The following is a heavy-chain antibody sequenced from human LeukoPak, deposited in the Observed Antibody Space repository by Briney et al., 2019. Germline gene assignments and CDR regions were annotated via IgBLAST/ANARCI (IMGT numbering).Heavy chain of an antibody. V-gene: IGHV1-69*13. CDR1: GYTFTGYY. CDR2: IIPIFGTA. J-gene: IGHJ4*02. Sequence: ASVKVSCKASGYTFTGYYMHWVRQAPGQGLEWMGGIIPIFGTANYAQKFQGRVTITADESTSTAYMELSSLRSEDTAVYYCASLGETQRNFDYWGQGTLVTVSS. CDR3: ASLGETQRNFDY. D-gene: IGHD4-17*01.